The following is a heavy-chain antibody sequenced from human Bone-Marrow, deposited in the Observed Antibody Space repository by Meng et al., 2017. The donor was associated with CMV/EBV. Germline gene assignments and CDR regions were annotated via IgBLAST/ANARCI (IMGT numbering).Heavy chain of an antibody. J-gene: IGHJ3*02. V-gene: IGHV3-21*01. D-gene: IGHD2-2*01. CDR2: ISSSSSYI. CDR3: AREGCSSTSCYLRGFDAFDI. Sequence: GESLKISCAASGFTFSSYSMNWVRQAPGKGLEWVSSISSSSSYIYYADSVKGRFTISRDNAKNSLYLQMNSLRAEDTAVYYCAREGCSSTSCYLRGFDAFDIWGQGTMFTVSS. CDR1: GFTFSSYS.